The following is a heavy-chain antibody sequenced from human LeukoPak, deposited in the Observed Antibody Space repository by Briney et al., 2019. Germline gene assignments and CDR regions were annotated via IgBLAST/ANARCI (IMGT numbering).Heavy chain of an antibody. CDR2: IRSKANNYAT. CDR3: TTRNYYDTSGYPQDYFDH. V-gene: IGHV3-73*01. Sequence: QTGGSLKLSCAASGFTSSDFAMHWVRQASGKGLEWVGRIRSKANNYATEYAASVKGRFTISRDDSKNTAYLQMNSLKTEDTAVYYCTTRNYYDTSGYPQDYFDHWGQGTLVTVPS. J-gene: IGHJ4*02. D-gene: IGHD3-22*01. CDR1: GFTSSDFA.